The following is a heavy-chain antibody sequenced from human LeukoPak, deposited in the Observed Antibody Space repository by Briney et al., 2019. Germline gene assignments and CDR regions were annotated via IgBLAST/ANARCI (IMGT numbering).Heavy chain of an antibody. CDR1: GFTFSSYG. CDR3: AKGDDFWSGYSPDAFDI. V-gene: IGHV3-33*06. Sequence: GGSLRLSCAASGFTFSSYGMHWVRQAPGKGLEWVAVIWYDGSNKYYADSVKGRFTISRDNSKNTLSLQMNSLRAEDTAVYYCAKGDDFWSGYSPDAFDIWGQGTMVTVSS. CDR2: IWYDGSNK. J-gene: IGHJ3*02. D-gene: IGHD3-3*01.